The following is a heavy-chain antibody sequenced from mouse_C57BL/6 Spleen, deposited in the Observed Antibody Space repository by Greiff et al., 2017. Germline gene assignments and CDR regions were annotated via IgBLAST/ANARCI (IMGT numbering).Heavy chain of an antibody. D-gene: IGHD1-1*01. J-gene: IGHJ4*01. CDR3: TTTVVADYYAMDY. CDR1: GYTFTSYW. Sequence: VQLKQSGTVLARPGASVKMSCKTSGYTFTSYWMHWVKQRPGQGLEWIGAIYPGNSDTSYNQKFKGKAKLTAVTSASTAYMELSSLTNEDSAVYYCTTTVVADYYAMDYWGQGTSVTVSS. V-gene: IGHV1-5*01. CDR2: IYPGNSDT.